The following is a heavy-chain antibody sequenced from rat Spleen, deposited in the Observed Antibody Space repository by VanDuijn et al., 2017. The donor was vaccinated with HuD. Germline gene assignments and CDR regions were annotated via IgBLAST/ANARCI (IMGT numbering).Heavy chain of an antibody. CDR2: IIFDGSST. Sequence: EVQLVESGGGLVQPGRSLKLSCAASGFTFSDFDMAWVRQAPTKGLEWVAIIIFDGSSTYYRDSVKGRFTISRYNAKSTLYLQMDSLRSEDTATYYCARHYGGYSEYVMDAWGQGVRVTVSS. CDR1: GFTFSDFD. V-gene: IGHV5S10*01. J-gene: IGHJ2*01. D-gene: IGHD1-11*01. CDR3: ARHYGGYSEYVMDA.